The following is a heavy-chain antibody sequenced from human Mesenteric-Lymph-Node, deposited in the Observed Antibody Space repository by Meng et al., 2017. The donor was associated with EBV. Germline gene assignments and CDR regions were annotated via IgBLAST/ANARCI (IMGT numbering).Heavy chain of an antibody. CDR2: IYQSGSSA. CDR3: AKNSGLDY. J-gene: IGHJ4*02. CDR1: GFTFSSQA. Sequence: EVELLESGGGLVQPGGSLRLSCAASGFTFSSQAMYWVRQAPGKGLEWVSGIYQSGSSAYYADSVKGRFTVSRDNSKNMLYLQMNSLRAEDTAIYYCAKNSGLDYWGQGTLVTVFS. V-gene: IGHV3-23*05.